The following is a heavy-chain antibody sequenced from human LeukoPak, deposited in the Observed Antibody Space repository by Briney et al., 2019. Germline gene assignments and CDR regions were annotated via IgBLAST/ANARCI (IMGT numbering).Heavy chain of an antibody. CDR2: IRSKTNNYAT. Sequence: GGSLRLSCAASGFTFSGSALHWVRQASGKGLEWIGRIRSKTNNYATAYAASVKGRFTISRDDSKNTAYLQMNSLKTEDTAVYYCSVNYCSGGSCYMLWGQGALVTVSS. CDR3: SVNYCSGGSCYML. J-gene: IGHJ4*02. CDR1: GFTFSGSA. D-gene: IGHD2-15*01. V-gene: IGHV3-73*01.